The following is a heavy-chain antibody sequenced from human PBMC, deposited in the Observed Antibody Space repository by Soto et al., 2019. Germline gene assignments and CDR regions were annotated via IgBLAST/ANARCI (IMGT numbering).Heavy chain of an antibody. CDR3: AKSGYYDSSGYPTGDY. Sequence: PGGSLRLSCAASGFTFSSYGMHWVRQAPGKGLEWVAVISYDGSNKYYADSVKGRFTISRDNSKNTLYLQMNSLRAEDTAVYYCAKSGYYDSSGYPTGDYWGQGTLVTVSS. V-gene: IGHV3-30*18. J-gene: IGHJ4*02. D-gene: IGHD3-22*01. CDR2: ISYDGSNK. CDR1: GFTFSSYG.